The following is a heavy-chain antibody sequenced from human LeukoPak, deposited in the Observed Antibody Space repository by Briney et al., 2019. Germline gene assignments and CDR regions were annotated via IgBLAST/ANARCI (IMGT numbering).Heavy chain of an antibody. V-gene: IGHV3-74*01. CDR1: RFTFSRYW. J-gene: IGHJ6*02. CDR2: INSDGSST. CDR3: ARDIGYNSGMDV. Sequence: PGGPLRLSCAASRFTFSRYWMHWVRQAPGKGLVWVSRINSDGSSTIYADSVKGRFTSSRDNAENTLNLQMNSLRVEDTAVYFCARDIGYNSGMDVWGQGTTVSVSS. D-gene: IGHD3-3*01.